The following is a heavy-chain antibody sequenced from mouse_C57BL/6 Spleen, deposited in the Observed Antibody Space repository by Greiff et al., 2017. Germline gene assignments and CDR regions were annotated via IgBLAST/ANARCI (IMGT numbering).Heavy chain of an antibody. CDR1: GFNIKDYY. CDR2: IDPEDGDT. Sequence: VQLQQSGPELVRPGASVKLSCTASGFNIKDYYMHWVKQRPEQGLEWIGRIDPEDGDTAYAPKFQGKATMTADPSSNTAYLQLSSLTAGDTAFYYCTPGDYWGQGTTLTVSS. CDR3: TPGDY. J-gene: IGHJ2*01. V-gene: IGHV14-1*01.